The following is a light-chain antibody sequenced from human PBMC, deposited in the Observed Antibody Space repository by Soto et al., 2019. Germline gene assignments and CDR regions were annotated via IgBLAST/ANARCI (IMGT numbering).Light chain of an antibody. CDR1: QSVLYSSNNKNY. CDR2: WAS. V-gene: IGKV4-1*01. Sequence: DIVMKQSPDSLAVSLGERATINCKSSQSVLYSSNNKNYLAWYQQKTGQPPKLLIYWASSRESGVPDRFSGSGSGTDFTLNISSRQAEAVAVYYCQQYYTPPPRTFGQGTKVEIK. J-gene: IGKJ1*01. CDR3: QQYYTPPPRT.